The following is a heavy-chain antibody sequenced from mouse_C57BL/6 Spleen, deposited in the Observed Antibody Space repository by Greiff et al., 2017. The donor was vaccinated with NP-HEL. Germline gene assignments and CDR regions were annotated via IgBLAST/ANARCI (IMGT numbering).Heavy chain of an antibody. Sequence: VQLQQSGAELVKPGASVKMSCKASGYTFTSYWITWVKQRPGQGLEWIGDIYPGSGSNNYNEKFKSKATLTVDTSSSTAYMQLSSLTSEDSAVYYCARSKDYDDAFAYWGQGTLVTVSA. CDR2: IYPGSGSN. D-gene: IGHD2-4*01. J-gene: IGHJ3*01. CDR3: ARSKDYDDAFAY. V-gene: IGHV1-55*01. CDR1: GYTFTSYW.